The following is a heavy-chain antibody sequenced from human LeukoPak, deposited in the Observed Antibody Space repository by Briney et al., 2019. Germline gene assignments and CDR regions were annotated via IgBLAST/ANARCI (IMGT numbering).Heavy chain of an antibody. V-gene: IGHV3-74*03. CDR1: GSTFNSYW. CDR2: INPDGSGT. Sequence: GGSLRLSCAASGSTFNSYWMYWVRQAPGKGLMWVSRINPDGSGTTYADSVKDRFTISRDNAKNTLYLLMNSLRAEDTAVYYCTRGGGGRPFDYWGQGTLVTVSS. D-gene: IGHD3-16*01. CDR3: TRGGGGRPFDY. J-gene: IGHJ4*02.